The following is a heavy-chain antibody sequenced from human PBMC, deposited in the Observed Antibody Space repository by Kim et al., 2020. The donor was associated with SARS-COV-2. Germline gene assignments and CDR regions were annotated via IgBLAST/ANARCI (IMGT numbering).Heavy chain of an antibody. CDR2: ILPVLGTT. V-gene: IGHV1-69*08. CDR1: GGTFSTYL. D-gene: IGHD6-13*01. Sequence: SVKVSCKASGGTFSTYLVSWLRQAPGQGPEWLGRILPVLGTTDYAQKFQDRVTINADKSTGTAYMEWRSLRFEDTAVYYCARDMGVAAAGYFHYWGQGTQVTVSS. J-gene: IGHJ4*02. CDR3: ARDMGVAAAGYFHY.